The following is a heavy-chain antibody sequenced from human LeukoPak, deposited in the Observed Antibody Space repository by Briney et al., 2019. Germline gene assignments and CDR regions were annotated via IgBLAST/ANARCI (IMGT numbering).Heavy chain of an antibody. V-gene: IGHV3-7*01. CDR1: GLTFSNYW. CDR3: ARVRREMKRSLGRTTEYSYYYYMDV. Sequence: GGSLRLSCAASGLTFSNYWMSWVRQGPGKGLEWVANIKQDGSEKYYIDSVKGRFTISRDNAKNSVYLQMNRLRAEDTAVYYCARVRREMKRSLGRTTEYSYYYYMDVWGKGTTVTVSS. J-gene: IGHJ6*03. D-gene: IGHD1/OR15-1a*01. CDR2: IKQDGSEK.